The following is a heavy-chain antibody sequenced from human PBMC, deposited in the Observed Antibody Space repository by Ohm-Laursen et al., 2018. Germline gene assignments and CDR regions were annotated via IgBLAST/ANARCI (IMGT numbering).Heavy chain of an antibody. V-gene: IGHV3-9*01. CDR2: INWNSGDI. Sequence: SLRLSCSATGFTFCNYAMHWVRQAPGKGLEWVATINWNSGDIGYGDSVKGRFTISRDNARSSLDLQMNSLRVEDTALYYCAKDLLAAPDYYGMDVWGQGTTVTVSS. D-gene: IGHD6-13*01. J-gene: IGHJ6*02. CDR1: GFTFCNYA. CDR3: AKDLLAAPDYYGMDV.